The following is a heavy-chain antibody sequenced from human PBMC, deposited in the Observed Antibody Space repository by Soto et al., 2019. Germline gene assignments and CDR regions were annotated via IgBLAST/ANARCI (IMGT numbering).Heavy chain of an antibody. CDR2: IDNAGTDS. CDR1: GFTLSGRS. V-gene: IGHV3-74*01. J-gene: IGHJ6*04. Sequence: EVQLVESGGGLVQPGGSLRLSCAASGFTLSGRSMHWVRQAPGKGLVWVSGIDNAGTDSTYADSVKGRFTSSRDNAKNMLYLQMNSLRVEQTAVYYCASGWFGTDVWGKGTTVSVSS. CDR3: ASGWFGTDV. D-gene: IGHD3-10*01.